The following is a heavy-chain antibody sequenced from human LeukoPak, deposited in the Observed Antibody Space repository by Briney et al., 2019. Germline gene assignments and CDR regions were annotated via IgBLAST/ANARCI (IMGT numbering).Heavy chain of an antibody. CDR2: IRDSGIT. Sequence: SETLSLTCTVSGGSIGNYYWSWIRQSPGKGLEWIGYIRDSGITNYDRSLKSRVTISMDVSKSQFSLKVRSVTAADTAVYYCAREEGSSGYGYWGQGTLVTVSS. D-gene: IGHD6-19*01. V-gene: IGHV4-59*01. CDR3: AREEGSSGYGY. CDR1: GGSIGNYY. J-gene: IGHJ4*02.